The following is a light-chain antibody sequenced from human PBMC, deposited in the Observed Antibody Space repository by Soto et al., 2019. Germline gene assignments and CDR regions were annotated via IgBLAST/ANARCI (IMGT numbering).Light chain of an antibody. CDR3: QQYHSYWT. CDR2: DAS. J-gene: IGKJ1*01. CDR1: QTIYTW. V-gene: IGKV1-5*01. Sequence: DIQMTQSPSTLSASVGYRFTITCRASQTIYTWLAWYQQKPGKPPNLLIYDASILESGVSSRFSGSGSGTEFTLTISSLHPDDFATYYCQQYHSYWTFGQGTKVDIK.